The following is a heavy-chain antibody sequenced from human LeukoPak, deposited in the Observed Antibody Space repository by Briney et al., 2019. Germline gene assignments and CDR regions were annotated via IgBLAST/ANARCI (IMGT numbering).Heavy chain of an antibody. V-gene: IGHV3-23*01. CDR3: AKDPGVVPAHYFDY. Sequence: GGSLRLSCAASGFIFSTYAMSWVRQAPGKGLEWVSAIGGSTYYADSVRGRFTISRDNSKNTLYLQMNSLRAEDTAVYYCAKDPGVVPAHYFDYWGQGILVTVSS. D-gene: IGHD2-2*01. J-gene: IGHJ4*02. CDR2: IGGST. CDR1: GFIFSTYA.